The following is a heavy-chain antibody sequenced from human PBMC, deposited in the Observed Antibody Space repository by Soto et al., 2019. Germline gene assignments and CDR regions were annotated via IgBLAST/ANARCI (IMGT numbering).Heavy chain of an antibody. CDR2: IYYSGST. J-gene: IGHJ6*03. CDR1: GGSISSGGYY. Sequence: PSETLSLTCTVSGGSISSGGYYWSWIRQHPGKGLEWIGYIYYSGSTYYNPSLKSRVTISVDTSKNQFSLKLSSVTAADTAVYYCATATTGYGSMDVWGKGTTVTVSS. V-gene: IGHV4-31*03. CDR3: ATATTGYGSMDV. D-gene: IGHD1-1*01.